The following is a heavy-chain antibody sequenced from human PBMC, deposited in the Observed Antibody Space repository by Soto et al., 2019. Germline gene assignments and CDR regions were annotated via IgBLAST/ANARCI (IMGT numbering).Heavy chain of an antibody. CDR3: ARDAQHLANYGMDV. CDR2: LWAGGNIR. J-gene: IGHJ6*02. D-gene: IGHD3-3*02. CDR1: GFSFSSHA. V-gene: IGHV3-33*01. Sequence: QVQLVESGGTVFQPGRSLRLSCAASGFSFSSHAMHWVRQAPGKGLEWVAHLWAGGNIRYYAYSVKGRFTISSDHSKNTLYLQMDSLGAEDTAVYYCARDAQHLANYGMDVWGQGTTVTVSS.